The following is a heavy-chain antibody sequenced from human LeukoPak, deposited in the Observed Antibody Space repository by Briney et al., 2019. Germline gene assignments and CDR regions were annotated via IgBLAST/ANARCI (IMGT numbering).Heavy chain of an antibody. V-gene: IGHV3-7*01. Sequence: GGSLRLSCAASGFILSNYWMSWVRQAPGKGLEWVANIKTDGSEKYYVDSVKGGFTISRDNPKNSLYLQMNSLRAEDTAIYYCSRDVSVSGMDVWGQGTTVTVSS. CDR2: IKTDGSEK. CDR3: SRDVSVSGMDV. CDR1: GFILSNYW. D-gene: IGHD5/OR15-5a*01. J-gene: IGHJ6*02.